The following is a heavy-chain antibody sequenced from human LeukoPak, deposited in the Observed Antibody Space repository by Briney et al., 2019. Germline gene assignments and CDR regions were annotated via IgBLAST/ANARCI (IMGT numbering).Heavy chain of an antibody. Sequence: GASVKVSCKASGYTFTGYYMHWVRQAPGQGLEWMGWINPNSGGTNYAQKFQGWVTMTRDTSISTAYMELSRLRSDDTAVYCCARSPREYWLGDYWGQGTLVTVSS. V-gene: IGHV1-2*04. CDR2: INPNSGGT. J-gene: IGHJ4*02. D-gene: IGHD3-10*01. CDR3: ARSPREYWLGDY. CDR1: GYTFTGYY.